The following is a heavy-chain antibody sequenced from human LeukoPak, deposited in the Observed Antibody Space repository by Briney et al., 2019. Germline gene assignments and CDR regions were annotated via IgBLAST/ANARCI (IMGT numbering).Heavy chain of an antibody. V-gene: IGHV4-4*07. D-gene: IGHD3-10*01. CDR2: IYTSGST. CDR1: GGSISSYY. CDR3: ARGSRSGLIDY. Sequence: SETLSLTCTVSGGSISSYYWSWIRQPAGKGLEWIGRIYTSGSTNYNPSLKSRATMSVDTSKNQFSLKLSSMTAADTAVYYCARGSRSGLIDYWGQGTLVTVSS. J-gene: IGHJ4*02.